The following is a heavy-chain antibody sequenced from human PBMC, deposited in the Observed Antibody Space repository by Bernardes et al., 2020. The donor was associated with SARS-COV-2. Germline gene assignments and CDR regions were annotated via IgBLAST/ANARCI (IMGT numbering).Heavy chain of an antibody. D-gene: IGHD3-3*01. CDR3: ARQHLGGVTIFGVVTTDRYFDY. Sequence: SETLSLTCTVSGGSISSSSYYWGWIRQPPGKGLECIGNIYYSGSPYYNPSLKSRVTISVDTSKNQFSLKLSSVTAADTAVYYCARQHLGGVTIFGVVTTDRYFDYWGQGTLVTVSS. V-gene: IGHV4-39*01. J-gene: IGHJ4*02. CDR1: GGSISSSSYY. CDR2: IYYSGSP.